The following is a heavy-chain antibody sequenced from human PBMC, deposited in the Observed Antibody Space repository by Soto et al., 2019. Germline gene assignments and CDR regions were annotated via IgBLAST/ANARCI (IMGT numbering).Heavy chain of an antibody. J-gene: IGHJ4*02. D-gene: IGHD4-17*01. CDR3: ARDYGASPDY. Sequence: EVQLVESGGGLVQPGGSLRLSCAASGFTFTTYWMHWVRQAPGKGLVWVSRINPDGSRTGYADSVKGRFTISRDNAKNTLYLQMNSQRAEDTAVYYCARDYGASPDYWGQGTLVTVSS. V-gene: IGHV3-74*01. CDR1: GFTFTTYW. CDR2: INPDGSRT.